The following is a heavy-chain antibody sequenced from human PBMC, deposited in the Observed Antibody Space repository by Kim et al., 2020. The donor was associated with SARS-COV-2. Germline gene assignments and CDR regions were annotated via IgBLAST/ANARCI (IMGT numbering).Heavy chain of an antibody. CDR2: MWYDGRNK. CDR1: GFTFSSYG. V-gene: IGHV3-33*01. D-gene: IGHD2-2*01. CDR3: ARDRGCSSTSCYADGGATLDY. J-gene: IGHJ4*02. Sequence: GGSLRLSCAASGFTFSSYGMHWVRQAPGKGLEWVAVMWYDGRNKYYADSVKGRFTISRDNSKNTLYLQMNSLRAEDTAVYYCARDRGCSSTSCYADGGATLDYWGQGTLVTSSA.